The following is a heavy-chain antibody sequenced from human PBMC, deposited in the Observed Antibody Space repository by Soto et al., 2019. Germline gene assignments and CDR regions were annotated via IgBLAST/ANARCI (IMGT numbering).Heavy chain of an antibody. CDR3: ARHGSF. CDR1: NGSISTTSYN. Sequence: QMQLQESGPGLVKPSETLSLTCTVSNGSISTTSYNWGWIRQSPGKGLEWIGTIFYTGTTSYNPSLKSRVPITVDTSNNQSAMKLASVTAADTVVYYCARHGSFWGQGILVVVSS. J-gene: IGHJ4*02. D-gene: IGHD3-16*02. CDR2: IFYTGTT. V-gene: IGHV4-39*01.